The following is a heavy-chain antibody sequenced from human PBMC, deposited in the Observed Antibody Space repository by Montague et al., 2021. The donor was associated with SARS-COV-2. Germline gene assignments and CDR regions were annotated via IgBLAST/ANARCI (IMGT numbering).Heavy chain of an antibody. V-gene: IGHV4-59*01. CDR3: AREGLHNWFDP. J-gene: IGHJ5*02. Sequence: SETLSLTCTVSNGSINSYYWSWVRQPPGKRLEWIGYIYYRGSTNYNPSLENRVTMSIDTSKNQFSLKLRSVTAADTAVYFCAREGLHNWFDPWGQGALVIVSS. CDR2: IYYRGST. CDR1: NGSINSYY.